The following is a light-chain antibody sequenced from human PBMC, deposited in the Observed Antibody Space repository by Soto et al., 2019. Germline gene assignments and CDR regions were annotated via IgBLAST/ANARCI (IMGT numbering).Light chain of an antibody. V-gene: IGLV2-23*01. J-gene: IGLJ2*01. CDR3: FLYAGRSTWI. CDR1: SSDVGSYNF. Sequence: QSALTQPASVSGSPGQSITISCNGTSSDVGSYNFVSWYQQYPGKAPKLMIYADTVRPSGTSIRFSGSKSGHTASLTISELQTEDEADYYCFLYAGRSTWIFGGGTKLTVL. CDR2: ADT.